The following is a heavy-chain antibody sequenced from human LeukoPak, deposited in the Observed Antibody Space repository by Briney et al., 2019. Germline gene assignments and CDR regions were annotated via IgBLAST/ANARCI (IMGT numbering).Heavy chain of an antibody. CDR1: GFTFNTYS. D-gene: IGHD3-10*01. J-gene: IGHJ4*02. Sequence: PGGSLRLSCAASGFTFNTYSMNWVRQAPGKGLEWVSSITSSSGYTYYADSVKGRFTISRDNAYSSLYLQMDSLSADDTAVYYCARSDSGSGSYFDYWGQGTLVTVSS. V-gene: IGHV3-21*01. CDR3: ARSDSGSGSYFDY. CDR2: ITSSSGYT.